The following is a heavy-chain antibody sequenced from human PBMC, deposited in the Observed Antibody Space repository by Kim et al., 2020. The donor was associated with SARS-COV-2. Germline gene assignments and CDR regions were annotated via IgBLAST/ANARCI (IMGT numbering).Heavy chain of an antibody. D-gene: IGHD4-4*01. CDR1: GFTFSSYE. J-gene: IGHJ4*02. V-gene: IGHV3-48*03. CDR2: IIGSGTTI. Sequence: GGSLRLSCTASGFTFSSYEMNWVRQAPGKGLEWVSYIIGSGTTIYYADSVRGRFTITRDNDKNSLFLQMNSLSAEDTAVYYCVRGPNYSPFDYWGQGTLVTVSS. CDR3: VRGPNYSPFDY.